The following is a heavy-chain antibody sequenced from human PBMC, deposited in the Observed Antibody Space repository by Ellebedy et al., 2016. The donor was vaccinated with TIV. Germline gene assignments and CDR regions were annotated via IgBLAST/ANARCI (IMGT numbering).Heavy chain of an antibody. CDR2: ISGSGGST. CDR1: GFTFSSYA. Sequence: GESLKISCAASGFTFSSYAMSWVRQAPGKGLEWVSAISGSGGSTYYADSVKGRFTISRDNSKNTLYLQMNSLRAEDTAVYYCATRRSTVVTPDAFDIWGQGTMVTVSS. D-gene: IGHD4-23*01. J-gene: IGHJ3*02. V-gene: IGHV3-23*01. CDR3: ATRRSTVVTPDAFDI.